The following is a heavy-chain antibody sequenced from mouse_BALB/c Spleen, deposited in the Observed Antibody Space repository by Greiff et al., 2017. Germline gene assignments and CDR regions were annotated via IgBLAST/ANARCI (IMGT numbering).Heavy chain of an antibody. CDR1: GYTFTSYV. Sequence: VHVKQSGPELVKPGASVKMSCKASGYTFTSYVMHWVKQKPGQGLEWIGYINPYNDGTKYNEKFKGKATLTSDKSSSTAYMELSSLTSEDSAVYYCARSPYYYGSSDGAMDYWGQGTSVTVSS. CDR3: ARSPYYYGSSDGAMDY. CDR2: INPYNDGT. V-gene: IGHV1-14*01. J-gene: IGHJ4*01. D-gene: IGHD1-1*01.